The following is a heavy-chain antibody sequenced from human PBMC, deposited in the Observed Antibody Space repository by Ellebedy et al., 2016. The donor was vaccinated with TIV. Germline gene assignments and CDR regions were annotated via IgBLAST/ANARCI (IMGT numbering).Heavy chain of an antibody. V-gene: IGHV4-39*01. CDR3: ARRESKQQLNNWFDP. J-gene: IGHJ5*02. CDR1: GGSISSSSYY. CDR2: IYYSGST. D-gene: IGHD6-13*01. Sequence: MPSETLSLTCTVSGGSISSSSYYWGWIRQPPGQGLEWIGSIYYSGSTYYNPSLKSRVTISVDTSKNQFSLKLSSVTAADTAVYYCARRESKQQLNNWFDPWGQGTLVTVSS.